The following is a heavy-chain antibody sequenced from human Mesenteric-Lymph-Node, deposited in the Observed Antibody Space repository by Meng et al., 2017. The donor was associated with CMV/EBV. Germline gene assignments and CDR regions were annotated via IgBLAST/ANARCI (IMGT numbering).Heavy chain of an antibody. CDR2: INPNNGGT. V-gene: IGHV1-2*02. D-gene: IGHD3-16*01. J-gene: IGHJ5*02. CDR1: GYTFTASY. CDR3: ARYYGSWFDP. Sequence: KVSCKASGYTFTASYIHWVRQAPGQGLEWMGWINPNNGGTNYAQKFQGRVTMTRDTSISTAYMELSRLRSDDTAMYYCARYYGSWFDPWGQGTLVTVSS.